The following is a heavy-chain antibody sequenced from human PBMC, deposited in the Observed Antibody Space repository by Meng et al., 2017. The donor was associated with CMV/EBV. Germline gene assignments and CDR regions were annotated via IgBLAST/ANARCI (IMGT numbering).Heavy chain of an antibody. CDR3: ARLCFPGAGGECYYSGMDV. CDR1: GYSFTSYW. Sequence: GESLKISCKGSGYSFTSYWIGWVRQMPGKGLEWMGIIYPGDFDTRYSPSFQGQVTISADKSISTAYLQWSSLKASDTAMYYCARLCFPGAGGECYYSGMDVWGQGTTVTVSS. D-gene: IGHD3-16*01. J-gene: IGHJ6*02. CDR2: IYPGDFDT. V-gene: IGHV5-51*01.